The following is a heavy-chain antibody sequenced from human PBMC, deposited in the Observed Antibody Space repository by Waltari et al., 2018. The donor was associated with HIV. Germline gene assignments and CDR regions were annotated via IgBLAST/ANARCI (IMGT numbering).Heavy chain of an antibody. J-gene: IGHJ5*02. Sequence: EVQLLESGGGLVQPGGSLRLSCAASGLTFGSDAMSWVRQAPGKGREWFSAISGSGGITYYADSVKGQFTISRDNSKNTLYLQMNSLRAEDTAVYYCAKDTGDYWFDPWGQGTLVTVSS. CDR1: GLTFGSDA. D-gene: IGHD4-17*01. CDR3: AKDTGDYWFDP. V-gene: IGHV3-23*01. CDR2: ISGSGGIT.